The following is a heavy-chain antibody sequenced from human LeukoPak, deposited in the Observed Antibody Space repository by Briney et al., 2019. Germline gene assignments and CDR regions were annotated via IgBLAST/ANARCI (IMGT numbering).Heavy chain of an antibody. J-gene: IGHJ4*02. D-gene: IGHD1-26*01. V-gene: IGHV3-74*03. CDR1: GFNFRDYG. CDR3: ARLGRVTGWYSVY. CDR2: IGSDGSGT. Sequence: GGSLRLSCAASGFNFRDYGMHWVRQAPGKGLVWVSRIGSDGSGTKYADSVKGRFTVYRDNAKTTLYLEMNSLRVEDTAVYYCARLGRVTGWYSVYWGQGAMATVAS.